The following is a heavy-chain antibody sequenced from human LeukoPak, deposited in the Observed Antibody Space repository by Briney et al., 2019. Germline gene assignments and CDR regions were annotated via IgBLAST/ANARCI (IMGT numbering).Heavy chain of an antibody. V-gene: IGHV3-30*18. CDR1: GFSFSTYS. CDR3: AKRGDGGHKSLEY. J-gene: IGHJ4*02. CDR2: ITYDGSSE. D-gene: IGHD3-16*01. Sequence: RSGGSLRLSCAASGFSFSTYSMIWVRQAPGKGLEWVATITYDGSSEYYADSVKDRFTVSRDNSKNTLYLQMSSLKTEDTAVYYCAKRGDGGHKSLEYWGQGTPVIVSS.